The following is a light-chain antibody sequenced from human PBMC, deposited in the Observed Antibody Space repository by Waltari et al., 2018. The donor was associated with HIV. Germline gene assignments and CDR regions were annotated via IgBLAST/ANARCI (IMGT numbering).Light chain of an antibody. V-gene: IGLV3-21*02. CDR1: NIGTKS. Sequence: SYVLTQPPPVSVAPGQTARITCGGNNIGTKSVHWYQHEQGQAPVLVIYDDGDRPSGPPWRFSGSHSGNTATLTIGSVGGGDDADYYGQVGDSSSDHYVFGSVSNVTV. CDR2: DDG. CDR3: QVGDSSSDHYV. J-gene: IGLJ1*01.